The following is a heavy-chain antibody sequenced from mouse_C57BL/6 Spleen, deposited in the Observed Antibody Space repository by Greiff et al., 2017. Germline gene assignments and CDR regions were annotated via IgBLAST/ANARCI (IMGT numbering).Heavy chain of an antibody. CDR3: AGYYYGSSPLYWYFDV. D-gene: IGHD1-1*01. Sequence: QVHVKQPGAELVKPGASVKMSCKASGYTFTSYWITWVKQRPGQGLEWIGDIYPGSGSTNYNEKFKRKATLTVDTSSSTAYMQLSSLTSEDSAVYYCAGYYYGSSPLYWYFDVWGTGTTVTVSS. J-gene: IGHJ1*03. V-gene: IGHV1-55*01. CDR1: GYTFTSYW. CDR2: IYPGSGST.